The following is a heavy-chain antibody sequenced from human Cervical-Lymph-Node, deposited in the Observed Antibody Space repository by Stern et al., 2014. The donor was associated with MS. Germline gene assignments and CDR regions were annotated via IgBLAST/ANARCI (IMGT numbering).Heavy chain of an antibody. D-gene: IGHD1-26*01. V-gene: IGHV1-69*01. CDR3: ARGELKEGLVRGMDV. CDR2: IIPIFGTA. CDR1: GGTFSRYA. Sequence: VQLEESGAEVKKPGSSVKVSCKASGGTFSRYAISWVRQAPGQGLEWLGGIIPIFGTANYAQKFQGRVTITADESTSTAYMELSSLRSEDTAVYYCARGELKEGLVRGMDVWGQGTTVTVSS. J-gene: IGHJ6*02.